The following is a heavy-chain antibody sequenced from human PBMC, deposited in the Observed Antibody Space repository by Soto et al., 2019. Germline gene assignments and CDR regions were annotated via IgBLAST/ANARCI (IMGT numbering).Heavy chain of an antibody. CDR3: ATSGAVTTLIGPTPYYYYGMDV. V-gene: IGHV1-24*01. CDR1: GYTLTELS. Sequence: ASVKVSCKVSGYTLTELSMHWVRQAPGKGLEWMGGFDPEDGETIYAQKFQGRVTMTEDTSTDTAYMELSSLRSEDTAVYYCATSGAVTTLIGPTPYYYYGMDVWGQGTTVTVSS. D-gene: IGHD4-4*01. CDR2: FDPEDGET. J-gene: IGHJ6*02.